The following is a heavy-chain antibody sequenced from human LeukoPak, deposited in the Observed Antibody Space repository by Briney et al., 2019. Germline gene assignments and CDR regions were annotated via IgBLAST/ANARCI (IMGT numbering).Heavy chain of an antibody. CDR1: GGSISSNNW. CDR3: ARRQGYGETFDP. CDR2: IYHSGSP. J-gene: IGHJ5*02. Sequence: SGTLSLTCAVSGGSISSNNWWGWVRQPPGKGLEWIGEIYHSGSPNYNPSLKSRVTMSVDTSKNQFSLKLSSVTAADTAVYYCARRQGYGETFDPWGQGTLVTVSS. V-gene: IGHV4-4*02. D-gene: IGHD4-17*01.